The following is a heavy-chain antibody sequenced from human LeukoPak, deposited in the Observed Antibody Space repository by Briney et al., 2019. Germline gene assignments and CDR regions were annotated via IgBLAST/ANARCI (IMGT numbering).Heavy chain of an antibody. Sequence: GSSVKVSFKASVYTFTSYDFNWVRQATGQGLGWVGWMNPNSSNTGYAQKFQGRVTMTRNTSISTAYMELSSLRSEDTAVYYCARGLAYCGGDCYWFGSPRRYYFDYWGQGTLVPVSS. CDR3: ARGLAYCGGDCYWFGSPRRYYFDY. J-gene: IGHJ4*02. D-gene: IGHD2-21*02. CDR1: VYTFTSYD. CDR2: MNPNSSNT. V-gene: IGHV1-8*01.